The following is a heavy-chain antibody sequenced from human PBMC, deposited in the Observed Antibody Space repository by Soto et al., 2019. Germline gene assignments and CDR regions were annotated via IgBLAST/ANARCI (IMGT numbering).Heavy chain of an antibody. CDR3: AREPLD. V-gene: IGHV4-31*03. CDR1: GSSISSSGYY. CDR2: IYYSGIT. J-gene: IGHJ4*02. Sequence: SVTLSLTCTVAGSSISSSGYYWTWIRQHPGKGLEWIGYIYYSGITYYNPSLKSRVTISVDTSKNQFSLKLSSVTAADTAVYYCAREPLDWGQGTLVTVS.